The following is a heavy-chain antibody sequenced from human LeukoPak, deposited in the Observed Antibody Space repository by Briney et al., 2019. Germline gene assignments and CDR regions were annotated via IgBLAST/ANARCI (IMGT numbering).Heavy chain of an antibody. Sequence: SETLSLTCTVSGGSITSSAYYWGWVRQPPGKGLEWIGNIYYSGSAYYNPSLKSRVTISVDTSKNQFSLKVTSVTAADTGVYYCARHGGSPDWFDPWGQGTPVTVSS. D-gene: IGHD6-19*01. CDR1: GGSITSSAYY. J-gene: IGHJ5*02. CDR2: IYYSGSA. CDR3: ARHGGSPDWFDP. V-gene: IGHV4-39*01.